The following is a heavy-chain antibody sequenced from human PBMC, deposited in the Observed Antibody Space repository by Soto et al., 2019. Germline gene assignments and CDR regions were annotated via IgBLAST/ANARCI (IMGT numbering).Heavy chain of an antibody. CDR3: ARGRGKYYYYYYGMGF. CDR1: GFTFSSYA. Sequence: QVQLVESGGGEVQPGRSLRLPCAASGFTFSSYAMHWVRETPGKGLEWVAVISYDGTKKYYADSGKGRFTISGDNSKNSLYLQRNSLRAEGTAVFYCARGRGKYYYYYYGMGFWGQGTTVTVS. J-gene: IGHJ6*02. V-gene: IGHV3-30*14. CDR2: ISYDGTKK. D-gene: IGHD3-10*01.